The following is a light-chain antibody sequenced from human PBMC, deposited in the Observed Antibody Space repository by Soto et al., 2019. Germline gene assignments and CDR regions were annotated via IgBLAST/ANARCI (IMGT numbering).Light chain of an antibody. CDR1: QSVSSNY. CDR2: GAS. CDR3: QQYGSSYPWT. J-gene: IGKJ1*01. V-gene: IGKV3-20*01. Sequence: VMLTQSAGTLSLSPGARATRSSRAGQSVSSNYLAWYQKKPGQAPRLXXYGASSRATGIPDRFSGSGSGTDLTLTIRRLEPEDFAAYYCQQYGSSYPWTFGQGTKVDIK.